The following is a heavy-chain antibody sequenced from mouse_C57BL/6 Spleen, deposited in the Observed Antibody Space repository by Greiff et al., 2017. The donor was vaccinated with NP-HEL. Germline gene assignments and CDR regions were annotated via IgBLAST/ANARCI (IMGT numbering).Heavy chain of an antibody. CDR2: INPGSGGT. D-gene: IGHD2-4*01. Sequence: VQLQQSGAELVRPGTSVKVSCKASGYAFTNYLIEWVKQRPGQGLEWIGVINPGSGGTNYNEKFQGKATLTADKSSSTAYMQLSSLTSEDSAVYFCARQIYYDYDDGAWFAYWGQGTLVTVSA. CDR3: ARQIYYDYDDGAWFAY. J-gene: IGHJ3*01. V-gene: IGHV1-54*01. CDR1: GYAFTNYL.